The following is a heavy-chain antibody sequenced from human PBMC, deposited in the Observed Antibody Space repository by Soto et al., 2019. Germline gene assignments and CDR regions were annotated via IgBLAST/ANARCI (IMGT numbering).Heavy chain of an antibody. Sequence: QVQLVQSGSEVKKPGSSVKVSCKASGGSFSSNPISWVRQAPGQGLEWMAGIIPIFATVHYAQKFQGRVTITADESTSTAYMARPSLRSEDTAVYFCARGGRGYSSAPRYYFDYWGQGTLVTVS. CDR1: GGSFSSNP. V-gene: IGHV1-69*01. D-gene: IGHD5-18*01. CDR3: ARGGRGYSSAPRYYFDY. J-gene: IGHJ4*02. CDR2: IIPIFATV.